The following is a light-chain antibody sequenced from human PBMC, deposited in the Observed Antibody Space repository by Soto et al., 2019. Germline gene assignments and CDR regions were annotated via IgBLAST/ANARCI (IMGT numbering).Light chain of an antibody. CDR2: EGS. J-gene: IGLJ2*01. CDR3: CSYAGSSTLV. Sequence: QSALTQPASVSGSPGQSITISCTGTSSDVGSYNLVSWYQQHSGKAPKLMIYEGSKRPSGVSNRFSGSKSGNTASLTISGLQAEDYADYYCCSYAGSSTLVFGGGTKLTVL. V-gene: IGLV2-23*01. CDR1: SSDVGSYNL.